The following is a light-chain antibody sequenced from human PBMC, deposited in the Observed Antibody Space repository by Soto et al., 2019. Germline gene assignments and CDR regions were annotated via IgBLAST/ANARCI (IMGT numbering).Light chain of an antibody. CDR1: QTISGW. Sequence: DIQMTQSPSTLSASVGDGVTITCRASQTISGWLAWYQQRPGKAPKLLISDASSLRSGVPSRFSGSGSGTEFTLTISRLEPEDFAVYYCQQYSGYSRTFGQGTKVDIK. J-gene: IGKJ1*01. CDR3: QQYSGYSRT. CDR2: DAS. V-gene: IGKV1-5*01.